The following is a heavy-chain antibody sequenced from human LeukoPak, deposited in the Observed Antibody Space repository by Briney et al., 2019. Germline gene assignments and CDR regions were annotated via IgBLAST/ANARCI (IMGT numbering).Heavy chain of an antibody. D-gene: IGHD6-13*01. CDR1: GGTFSSYA. CDR3: ARADIAAAGSPLYYYGMDV. CDR2: IIPILGIA. Sequence: ASVKVSCKASGGTFSSYAISWVRQAPGQGLEWMGRIIPILGIANYAQKFQGRVTITADKSTSTAYTELSSLRSEDTAVYYCARADIAAAGSPLYYYGMDVWGQGTTVTVSS. J-gene: IGHJ6*02. V-gene: IGHV1-69*04.